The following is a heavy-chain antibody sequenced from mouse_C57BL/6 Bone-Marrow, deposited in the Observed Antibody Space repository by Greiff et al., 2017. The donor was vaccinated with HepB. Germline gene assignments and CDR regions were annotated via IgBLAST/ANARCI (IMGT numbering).Heavy chain of an antibody. CDR2: IRLKSDNYAT. V-gene: IGHV6-3*01. CDR3: TGWGFAY. D-gene: IGHD4-1*01. CDR1: GFTFSNYW. J-gene: IGHJ3*01. Sequence: EVKLMESGGGLVQPGGSMKLSCVASGFTFSNYWMNWVRQSPEKGLEWVAQIRLKSDNYATHYAESVKGRFTISRDDSKSSVYLKMNNLRAEDTGIYYCTGWGFAYWGQGTLVTVSA.